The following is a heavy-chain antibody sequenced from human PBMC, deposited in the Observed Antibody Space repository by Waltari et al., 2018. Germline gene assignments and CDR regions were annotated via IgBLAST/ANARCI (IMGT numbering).Heavy chain of an antibody. D-gene: IGHD1-7*01. CDR1: GGSIRSVSYY. V-gene: IGHV4-39*07. CDR2: IYYSGST. J-gene: IGHJ5*02. CDR3: ASYNWNYAWFDP. Sequence: QLQLQASGPGLVKPSETLSLACTVSGGSIRSVSYYWGWLRQPPGKGLEWIGTIYYSGSTYYNPSLKSRLTISVDTSKNQFSLNLSSVTAADTAVYYCASYNWNYAWFDPWGQGTLVTVSS.